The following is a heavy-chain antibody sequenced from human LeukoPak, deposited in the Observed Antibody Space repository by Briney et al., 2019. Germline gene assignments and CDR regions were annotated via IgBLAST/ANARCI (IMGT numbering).Heavy chain of an antibody. CDR2: ISGSGGST. CDR3: AKDTYPDCSGGSCYSDY. V-gene: IGHV3-23*01. Sequence: SGGSLRLSCAASGFTFSSYGMSWVRQAPGKGLEWVSAISGSGGSTYYADSVKGRFTISRDNSKNTLYLQMNSLRAEDTAVYYCAKDTYPDCSGGSCYSDYWGQGTLVTVSS. J-gene: IGHJ4*02. CDR1: GFTFSSYG. D-gene: IGHD2-15*01.